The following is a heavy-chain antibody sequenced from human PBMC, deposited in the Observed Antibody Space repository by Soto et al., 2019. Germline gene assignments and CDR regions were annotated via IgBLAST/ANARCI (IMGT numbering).Heavy chain of an antibody. J-gene: IGHJ6*04. CDR2: FDPEDGET. D-gene: IGHD2-15*01. Sequence: ASVKVSCKVSGYTLTGFYMHWVRQSPGKGLEWMGGFDPEDGETIYAQKLQGRVTMTEDTSTDTAYMELSSLRSEDTAVYYCATGYCSGGSCPVSMDVWGKGTTVTVSS. CDR3: ATGYCSGGSCPVSMDV. CDR1: GYTLTGFY. V-gene: IGHV1-24*01.